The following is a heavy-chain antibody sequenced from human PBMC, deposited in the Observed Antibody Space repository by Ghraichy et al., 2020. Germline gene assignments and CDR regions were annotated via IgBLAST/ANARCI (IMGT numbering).Heavy chain of an antibody. D-gene: IGHD6-19*01. CDR3: ARDFRAIAVAGNQDYYGMDV. CDR2: ISSSSSYI. CDR1: GFTFSSYS. V-gene: IGHV3-21*01. Sequence: GGSLRLSCAASGFTFSSYSMNWVRQAQGKGLEWVSSISSSSSYIYYADSVKGRFTISRDNAKNSLYLQMNSLRAEDTAVYYCARDFRAIAVAGNQDYYGMDVWGQGTTVTVSS. J-gene: IGHJ6*02.